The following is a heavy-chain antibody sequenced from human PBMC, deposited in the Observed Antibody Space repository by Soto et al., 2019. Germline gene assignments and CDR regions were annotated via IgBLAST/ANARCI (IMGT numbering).Heavy chain of an antibody. CDR1: GYTFTGYY. CDR2: INPNSGGT. J-gene: IGHJ6*02. CDR3: AREEGATVYYYYGVDV. V-gene: IGHV1-2*04. D-gene: IGHD1-26*01. Sequence: GASVKVSCKASGYTFTGYYMHWVRQAPGQGLEWMGWINPNSGGTNYAQKFQGWVTMTRDTSISTAYMELSRLRSDDTAVYYCAREEGATVYYYYGVDVWGQGTTVTVSS.